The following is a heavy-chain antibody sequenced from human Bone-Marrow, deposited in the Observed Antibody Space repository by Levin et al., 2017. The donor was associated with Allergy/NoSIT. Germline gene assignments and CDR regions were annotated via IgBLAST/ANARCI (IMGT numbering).Heavy chain of an antibody. Sequence: GESLKISCAASGFIFSSYGMYWVRQAPGKGLEWVAIIWYDGSNKFYGDSVKGRFSVSRDNSKNTLYLQMNSLRAEDTAVYYCARDGEVENSDGLTGPDEGDGFDIWGQGTMVTVSS. CDR1: GFIFSSYG. D-gene: IGHD3-9*01. CDR3: ARDGEVENSDGLTGPDEGDGFDI. V-gene: IGHV3-33*07. CDR2: IWYDGSNK. J-gene: IGHJ3*02.